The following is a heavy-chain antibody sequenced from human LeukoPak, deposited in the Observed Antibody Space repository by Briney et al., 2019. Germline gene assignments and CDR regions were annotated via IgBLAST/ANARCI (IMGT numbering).Heavy chain of an antibody. Sequence: SETLSLTCTVSGGSISSSSYYWGWIRQPPGKRLEWIGSLYYSGSTCYNPSLKSRVTISVDTSKNQFSLKLSSVSAADTPVYYCARHPGDGYNSDVGYWGQGTLVTVSS. V-gene: IGHV4-39*01. D-gene: IGHD5-24*01. CDR1: GGSISSSSYY. J-gene: IGHJ4*02. CDR2: LYYSGST. CDR3: ARHPGDGYNSDVGY.